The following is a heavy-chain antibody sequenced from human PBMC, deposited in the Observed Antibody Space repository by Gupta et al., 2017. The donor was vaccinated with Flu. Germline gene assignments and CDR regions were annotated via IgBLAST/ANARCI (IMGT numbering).Heavy chain of an antibody. V-gene: IGHV4-61*02. CDR3: ARAPCGGDCYSASAEYFQH. J-gene: IGHJ1*01. Sequence: ISSRGNTNYNPSLISRVSVSVGTSNNQFSLKLTSVTAADTAVYYCARAPCGGDCYSASAEYFQHWGQGTLVTVSS. D-gene: IGHD2-21*02. CDR2: ISSRGNT.